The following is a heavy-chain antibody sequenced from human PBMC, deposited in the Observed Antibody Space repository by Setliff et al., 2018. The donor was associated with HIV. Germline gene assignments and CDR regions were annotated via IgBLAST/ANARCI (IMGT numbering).Heavy chain of an antibody. CDR2: IYSSGST. V-gene: IGHV4-4*09. Sequence: SETLSLTCAVSGGSMSRYFWRWFRQPPGKGLEWLGYIYSSGSTNYHPALESRFTMSVDTSKNQVSLKLNSVTAADTAVYFCARIDPGKFWSLDYWGRGTLVTVSS. D-gene: IGHD1-1*01. CDR1: GGSMSRYF. CDR3: ARIDPGKFWSLDY. J-gene: IGHJ4*02.